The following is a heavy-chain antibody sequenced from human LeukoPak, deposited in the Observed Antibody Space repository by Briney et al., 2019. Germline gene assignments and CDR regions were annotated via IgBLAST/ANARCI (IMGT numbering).Heavy chain of an antibody. CDR1: GFTFSSYA. Sequence: PGGSLRLSCAASGFTFSSYAMSWVRQAPGKGLEWVSAISGSGGSTYYADSVKGRFTISRDNSKNTLYLQMNSLRAEDTAVYYCANHITMIVVVANFDYWGQGTLVTVSS. V-gene: IGHV3-23*01. CDR2: ISGSGGST. CDR3: ANHITMIVVVANFDY. J-gene: IGHJ4*02. D-gene: IGHD3-22*01.